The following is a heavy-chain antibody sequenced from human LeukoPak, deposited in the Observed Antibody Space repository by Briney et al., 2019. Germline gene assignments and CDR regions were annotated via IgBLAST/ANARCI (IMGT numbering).Heavy chain of an antibody. CDR1: SGSISGHH. CDR2: FYDSGDF. J-gene: IGHJ3*02. V-gene: IGHV4-59*08. Sequence: SQTLSLTCTVSSGSISGHHWTWIRPPPGAGREWIGYFYDSGDFNYNPSLKSRVTIWMDMSNNQFCLTMGSVTAADTAMYYCARLLRPGGRKGDAFDIWGQGTLVTVSS. D-gene: IGHD1-26*01. CDR3: ARLLRPGGRKGDAFDI.